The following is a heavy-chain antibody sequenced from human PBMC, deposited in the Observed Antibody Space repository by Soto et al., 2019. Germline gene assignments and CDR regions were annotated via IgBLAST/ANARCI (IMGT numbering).Heavy chain of an antibody. Sequence: PGGSLRLSCAASGFTFSRYAMSWVRQAPGKGLEWVSAISGSGGSTYYADSVKGRFTISRDNSKNTLYLQMNSLRAEDTAAYYCAKDQFMEMATIGFDYWGQGTLVTVSS. D-gene: IGHD5-12*01. CDR2: ISGSGGST. CDR3: AKDQFMEMATIGFDY. V-gene: IGHV3-23*01. CDR1: GFTFSRYA. J-gene: IGHJ4*02.